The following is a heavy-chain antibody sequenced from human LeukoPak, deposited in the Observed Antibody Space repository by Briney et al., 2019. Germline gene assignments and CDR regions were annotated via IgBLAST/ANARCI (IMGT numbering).Heavy chain of an antibody. Sequence: SETLSLTCTVSGGSISSGSYYWSWIRQPAGKGLEWIGRIYTSGSTNYNPSLKSRVTISVDTSKNQFSLKLSSVTAADTAVYYCARDGGDYILYYYYYMDVWGKGTTVTVSS. V-gene: IGHV4-61*02. J-gene: IGHJ6*03. CDR3: ARDGGDYILYYYYYMDV. D-gene: IGHD4-11*01. CDR2: IYTSGST. CDR1: GGSISSGSYY.